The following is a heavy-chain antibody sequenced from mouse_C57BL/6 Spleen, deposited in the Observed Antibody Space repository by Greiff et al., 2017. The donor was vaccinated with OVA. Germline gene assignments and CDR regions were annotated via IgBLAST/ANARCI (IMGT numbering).Heavy chain of an antibody. Sequence: EVQRVESGGDLVKPGGSLKLSCAASGFTFSSYGMSWVRQTPDKRLEWVATISSGGSYTYYPDSVKGRFTISRDNAKNTLYLQMSSLKSEDTAMYYCARHDSSGYVAYWGQGTLVTVSA. CDR3: ARHDSSGYVAY. V-gene: IGHV5-6*01. CDR2: ISSGGSYT. CDR1: GFTFSSYG. J-gene: IGHJ3*01. D-gene: IGHD3-2*02.